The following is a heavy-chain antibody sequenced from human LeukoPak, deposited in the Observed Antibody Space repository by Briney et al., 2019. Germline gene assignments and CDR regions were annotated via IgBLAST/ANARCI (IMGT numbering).Heavy chain of an antibody. J-gene: IGHJ4*02. V-gene: IGHV3-48*01. Sequence: GGSLRLSCAASEFTFSSYSMNWVRQAPGKGLEWVSYISSTSSTIYYADSVKGRFTISRDNAKNSLYLQMNSLRAEDTAVYYCARVRSPRYFDYWGQGTLVTVSS. CDR2: ISSTSSTI. CDR1: EFTFSSYS. CDR3: ARVRSPRYFDY.